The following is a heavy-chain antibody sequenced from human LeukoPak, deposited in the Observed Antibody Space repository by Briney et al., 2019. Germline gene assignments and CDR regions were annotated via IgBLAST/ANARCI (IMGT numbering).Heavy chain of an antibody. V-gene: IGHV3-13*01. D-gene: IGHD6-19*01. Sequence: GGSLRLSCAASGFTFSTSDMHWVRQAPGKGLEWVSAIGAAGDTYYPGSVKGRFTISRENAKNSLYLQMNSLRAEDTAVYYCARPAHPRLVLRSYYMGVWGKGTTVTVSS. CDR2: IGAAGDT. J-gene: IGHJ6*03. CDR1: GFTFSTSD. CDR3: ARPAHPRLVLRSYYMGV.